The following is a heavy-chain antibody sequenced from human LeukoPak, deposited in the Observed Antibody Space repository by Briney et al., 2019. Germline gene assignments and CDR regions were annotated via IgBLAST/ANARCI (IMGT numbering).Heavy chain of an antibody. CDR1: GFTFSTYA. Sequence: GGSLRLSCAASGFTFSTYAMSGVRQAPGKGREWVSAISGSSSNTYYADSVKGRFTISRDNSQNTLYLQMNSLRAEDTAVYYCAKLIAAAGDYWGQGTLVTVSS. J-gene: IGHJ4*02. V-gene: IGHV3-23*01. CDR2: ISGSSSNT. D-gene: IGHD6-13*01. CDR3: AKLIAAAGDY.